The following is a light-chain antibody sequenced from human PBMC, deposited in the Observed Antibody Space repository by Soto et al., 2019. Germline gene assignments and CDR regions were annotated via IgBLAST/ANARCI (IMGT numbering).Light chain of an antibody. V-gene: IGKV3-15*01. CDR3: QQYNNWPLT. CDR2: GAS. Sequence: EIVMTQSPATLSVSPGERATLSCRASQSVSSNLAWYQQKPGQAPRLLSYGASTRATGIPARFSGSGSGTEFTLTISSLQSEDFAVYYCQQYNNWPLTVGGGTKVEIK. CDR1: QSVSSN. J-gene: IGKJ4*01.